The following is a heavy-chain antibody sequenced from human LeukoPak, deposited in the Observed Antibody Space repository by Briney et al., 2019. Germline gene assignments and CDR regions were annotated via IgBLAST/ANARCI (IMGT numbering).Heavy chain of an antibody. CDR3: ARPPHCSSTTCYDWFDP. Sequence: PSETLSLTCAVYGGSFSGYYWSWIRQPPGKGLEWIGEINHSGSTNYNPSLKSRVTISVDTSKNQFSLKLSSVTAADTAIYYCARPPHCSSTTCYDWFDPWGQGTLVTVSS. CDR1: GGSFSGYY. D-gene: IGHD2-2*01. J-gene: IGHJ5*02. V-gene: IGHV4-34*01. CDR2: INHSGST.